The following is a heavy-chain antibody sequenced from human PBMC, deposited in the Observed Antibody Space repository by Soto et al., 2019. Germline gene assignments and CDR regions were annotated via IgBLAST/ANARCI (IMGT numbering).Heavy chain of an antibody. Sequence: GGSLRLSCARSGFTLGDSYMSWIRRAPGKGLEWLPYISPGSTYRAYADSVKGRFTISRGNAKRSLHLLRMGLTAQATAIYYCVRGGGRGLFDPWGQGTMVTISS. V-gene: IGHV3-11*06. J-gene: IGHJ5*02. CDR2: ISPGSTYR. CDR1: GFTLGDSY. CDR3: VRGGGRGLFDP. D-gene: IGHD2-15*01.